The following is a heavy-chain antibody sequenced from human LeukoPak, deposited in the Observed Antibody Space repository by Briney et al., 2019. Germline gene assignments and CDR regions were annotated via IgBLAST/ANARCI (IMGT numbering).Heavy chain of an antibody. CDR2: IYTSGST. Sequence: PSETLSLTCTVSGGSISGHYWSWIRQPAGKELEWIGLIYTSGSTNYNPSLKSRVTMSVDTSRNQFSLRLISVTAADTAVYYCARLFYGSGSRYFDYWGQGTRVTVSS. V-gene: IGHV4-4*07. CDR3: ARLFYGSGSRYFDY. CDR1: GGSISGHY. J-gene: IGHJ4*02. D-gene: IGHD3-10*01.